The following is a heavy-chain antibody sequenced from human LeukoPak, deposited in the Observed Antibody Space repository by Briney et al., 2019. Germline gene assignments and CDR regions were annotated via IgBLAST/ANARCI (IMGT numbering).Heavy chain of an antibody. CDR1: GVSISSYY. CDR3: ARDGSIRGYYYGMDV. V-gene: IGHV4-59*12. D-gene: IGHD1-26*01. J-gene: IGHJ6*02. CDR2: IYYSGST. Sequence: PSETLSLTCTVSGVSISSYYWSWIRQPPGKGLEWIGYIYYSGSTNYNPSLKSRVTISVDTSKNQFSLKLSSVTAADTAVYYCARDGSIRGYYYGMDVWGQGTTVTVSS.